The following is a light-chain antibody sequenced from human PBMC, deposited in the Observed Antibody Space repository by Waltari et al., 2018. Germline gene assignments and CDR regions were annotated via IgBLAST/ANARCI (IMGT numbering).Light chain of an antibody. CDR3: QQGNDFPLT. CDR2: DAS. V-gene: IGKV1-5*01. Sequence: DIQMTQSPSTLSAFVGERVTITCRASQSINRWVAWYQQKPGKAPKLLIYDASTLQSGVPSRFSGSGSGREFTLTITSLQPEDFSTYYCQQGNDFPLTFGGGTKVEMK. J-gene: IGKJ4*01. CDR1: QSINRW.